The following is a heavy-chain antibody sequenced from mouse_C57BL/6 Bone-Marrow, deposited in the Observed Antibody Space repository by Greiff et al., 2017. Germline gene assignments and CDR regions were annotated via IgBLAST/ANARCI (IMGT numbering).Heavy chain of an antibody. CDR2: INPNNGGT. Sequence: EVQLQQSGPELVKPGASVTMSCKASGYTFTDYNMHWVKQSHGQSLEWIGYINPNNGGTSYNQKFKGKATLTVNKSSSTAYMELRSLTSEDSAVYYCAHSYYSNYSFAYWGQGTLVTVSA. J-gene: IGHJ3*01. D-gene: IGHD2-5*01. V-gene: IGHV1-22*01. CDR3: AHSYYSNYSFAY. CDR1: GYTFTDYN.